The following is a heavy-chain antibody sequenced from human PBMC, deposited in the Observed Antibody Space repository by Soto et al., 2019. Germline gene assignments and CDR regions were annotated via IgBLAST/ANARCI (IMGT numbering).Heavy chain of an antibody. CDR1: GGSISSGGYY. D-gene: IGHD3-16*02. J-gene: IGHJ5*02. CDR2: IYYSGST. V-gene: IGHV4-31*03. Sequence: PSETLSLTCTVSGGSISSGGYYWSWIRQHPGKGLEWIGYIYYSGSTYYNPSLKSRVTISVDTSKNQFSLKLSSVTAADTAVYYCARERITFGGVIAYNGLDPWGQGTLVTVSS. CDR3: ARERITFGGVIAYNGLDP.